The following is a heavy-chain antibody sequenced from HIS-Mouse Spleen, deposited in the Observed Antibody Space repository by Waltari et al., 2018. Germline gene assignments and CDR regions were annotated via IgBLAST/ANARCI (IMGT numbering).Heavy chain of an antibody. Sequence: QVQLQQWGAGLLKPSETLSLTCAVYGGSFSGYYWSWIRQPPWKGLEWIGEINHSGSTNYNPSLKSRVTISVDTSKNQFSLKLGSVTAADTAVYYWARGPASGGDYAPNYFDYWGQGTLVTVSS. J-gene: IGHJ4*02. CDR1: GGSFSGYY. CDR3: ARGPASGGDYAPNYFDY. D-gene: IGHD4-17*01. V-gene: IGHV4-34*01. CDR2: INHSGST.